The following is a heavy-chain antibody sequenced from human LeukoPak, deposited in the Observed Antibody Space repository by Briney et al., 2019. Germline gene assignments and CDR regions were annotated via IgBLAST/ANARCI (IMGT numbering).Heavy chain of an antibody. D-gene: IGHD3-22*01. Sequence: GGSLRLFCAASGFTFISYSINWVRQAPGKGLEWVSSISSSSSYIYYADSVKGRFTISRDNAKNSLYLQMNSLRAEDTAVYYCARLFDSSGSCDYWGQGTLVTVSS. J-gene: IGHJ4*02. V-gene: IGHV3-21*01. CDR2: ISSSSSYI. CDR3: ARLFDSSGSCDY. CDR1: GFTFISYS.